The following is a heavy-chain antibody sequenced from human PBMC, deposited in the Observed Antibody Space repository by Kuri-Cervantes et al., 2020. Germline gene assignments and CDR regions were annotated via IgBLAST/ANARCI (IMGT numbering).Heavy chain of an antibody. J-gene: IGHJ5*02. D-gene: IGHD6-19*01. CDR3: ARFGYSSGWYENWFDP. CDR2: IYHSGST. Sequence: GSLRLSCTVSGGSISSYYWGWIRQPPGKGLEWIGSIYHSGSTYYNPSLKSRVTISVDTSKNQFSLKLSSVTAADTAVYYCARFGYSSGWYENWFDPWGQGTLVTVSS. V-gene: IGHV4-38-2*02. CDR1: GGSISSYY.